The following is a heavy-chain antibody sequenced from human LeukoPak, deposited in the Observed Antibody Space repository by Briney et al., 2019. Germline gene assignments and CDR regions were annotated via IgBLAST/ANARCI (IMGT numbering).Heavy chain of an antibody. CDR2: LKPSGDRT. Sequence: GSLRLSCAASGFTFSTYAMTWVRQAPGKGLEWVSSLKPSGDRTYYADSVKGRFTISRDNSKNTLYLQMNSLRAEDTALYYCATSTGSGTPWNYWGQGTLVTVSS. V-gene: IGHV3-23*01. J-gene: IGHJ4*02. CDR3: ATSTGSGTPWNY. CDR1: GFTFSTYA. D-gene: IGHD3-10*01.